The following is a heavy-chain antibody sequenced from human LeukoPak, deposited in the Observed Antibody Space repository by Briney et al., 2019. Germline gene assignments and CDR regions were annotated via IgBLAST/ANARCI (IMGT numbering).Heavy chain of an antibody. CDR3: ASGIYPHYYYCMDV. Sequence: TASETLSLTCTVSGASIDGYYWSWVRQPAGKGLEWIGRLATSGGTDYNPSFKSRVTMSVDTSKNQLSLQLTSVTAADTAVYYCASGIYPHYYYCMDVWGKGTTVTVSS. J-gene: IGHJ6*03. CDR2: LATSGGT. D-gene: IGHD1-26*01. CDR1: GASIDGYY. V-gene: IGHV4-4*07.